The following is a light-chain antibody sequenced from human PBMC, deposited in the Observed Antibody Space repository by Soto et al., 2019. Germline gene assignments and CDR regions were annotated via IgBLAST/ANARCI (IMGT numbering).Light chain of an antibody. CDR3: QQSYSTLYT. J-gene: IGKJ2*01. CDR1: QIINTY. Sequence: DIQMTQSPSSLSASVGDRVTITCRASQIINTYLTWYQQKPGKAPKLLIFAASSLQSGVPSRFSGGGSGTDFTLTINSLQPEDFATYYCQQSYSTLYTFGQGTKLDI. V-gene: IGKV1-39*01. CDR2: AAS.